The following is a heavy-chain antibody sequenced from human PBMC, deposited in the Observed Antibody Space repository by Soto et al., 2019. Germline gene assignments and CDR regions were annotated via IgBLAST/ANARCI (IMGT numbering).Heavy chain of an antibody. CDR2: IYHSGSN. CDR3: ARGGYCSSTSCYGFGDSFDI. V-gene: IGHV4-4*02. CDR1: GGSISSSNW. Sequence: PSETLSLTCAVSGGSISSSNWWSWVRQPPGKGLEWIGEIYHSGSNNYNPSLKSRVTISVDKSKNQFSLKLSSVTAADTAVYYCARGGYCSSTSCYGFGDSFDIWGQGTMVTVSS. J-gene: IGHJ3*02. D-gene: IGHD2-2*01.